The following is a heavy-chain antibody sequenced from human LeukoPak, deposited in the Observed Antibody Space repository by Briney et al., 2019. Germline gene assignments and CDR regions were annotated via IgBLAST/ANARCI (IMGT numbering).Heavy chain of an antibody. V-gene: IGHV3-23*01. CDR2: ISGSGDVT. CDR1: GFTFSNYA. J-gene: IGHJ4*02. D-gene: IGHD5-12*01. Sequence: GGSLRLSCAASGFTFSNYAITWVRQAPGKGLEWISAISGSGDVTYYADSAKGRFSISRDNSKNTLYLQMNSLRGEDTAVYYCAKGSPVSATIDYWGQGTLVTVSS. CDR3: AKGSPVSATIDY.